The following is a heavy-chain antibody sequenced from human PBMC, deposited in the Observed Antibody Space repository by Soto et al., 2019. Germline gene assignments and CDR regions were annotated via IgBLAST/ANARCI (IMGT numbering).Heavy chain of an antibody. CDR2: IKSKNDGGAT. Sequence: WGSLRLSCAAAGLTINNAWMNCVRQAPGKGLEWVGRIKSKNDGGATEYSARRKYMFTISRDDSKNTLYLQMNSLKADDTAVYYCTTDAQSGIRGQGTMVPVSS. CDR1: GLTINNAW. D-gene: IGHD3-10*01. J-gene: IGHJ3*02. V-gene: IGHV3-15*07. CDR3: TTDAQSGI.